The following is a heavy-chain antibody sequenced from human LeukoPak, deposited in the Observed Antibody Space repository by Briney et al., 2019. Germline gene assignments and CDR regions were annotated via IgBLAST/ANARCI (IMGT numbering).Heavy chain of an antibody. CDR3: AKRDDSGGNLVDL. V-gene: IGHV4-39*02. CDR2: IYYSGST. CDR1: GGSIRSGSHS. D-gene: IGHD3-22*01. Sequence: SETLSLTCTVSGGSIRSGSHSWAWIRQPPGEGLEWIGSIYYSGSTYYNPSLENRVTISIDTSKNHFSLKLSSLSAADTSVYYCAKRDDSGGNLVDLWGQGTLVTVS. J-gene: IGHJ4*02.